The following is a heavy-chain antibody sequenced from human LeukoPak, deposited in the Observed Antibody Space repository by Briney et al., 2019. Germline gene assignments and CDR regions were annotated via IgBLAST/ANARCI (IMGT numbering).Heavy chain of an antibody. J-gene: IGHJ4*02. D-gene: IGHD2-21*02. CDR3: AKEGPDCGGDCYGVFDY. V-gene: IGHV3-23*01. CDR1: GFTFSRSA. CDR2: ISGSGATT. Sequence: GGSLRLSCVGSGFTFSRSAMSWVRLAPGKGLEWVSVISGSGATTYYADSVRGRFTISRDNSKNTLYLQMNSLTAEDTAVYYCAKEGPDCGGDCYGVFDYWGQGTLVTVSS.